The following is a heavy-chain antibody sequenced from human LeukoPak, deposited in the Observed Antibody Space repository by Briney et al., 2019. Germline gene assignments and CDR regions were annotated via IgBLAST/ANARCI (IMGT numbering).Heavy chain of an antibody. CDR3: AKSPGFGEWNKWFDP. D-gene: IGHD3-10*01. Sequence: GRSLRLSCAASGFTFSSYGRHWVRQAPGKGLEWVAVIWYDGSNNYYADSVKGRFTISRDNSKNTLYLQTNSLRAEDTAVYYCAKSPGFGEWNKWFDPRGQGTLVTVST. CDR2: IWYDGSNN. J-gene: IGHJ5*02. CDR1: GFTFSSYG. V-gene: IGHV3-33*03.